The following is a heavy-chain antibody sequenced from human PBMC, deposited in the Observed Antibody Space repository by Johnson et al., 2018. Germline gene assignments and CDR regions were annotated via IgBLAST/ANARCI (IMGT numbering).Heavy chain of an antibody. CDR3: ARDFYYYGMDV. Sequence: VQLVESGGGVVQPGRSLRLSCAASGFSFSNYGLHWVRQAPGKGLEWVANIYLDGSEKYYADSVKGRFTISRDNAKNSLYLQMDSLRAEDTAVYYCARDFYYYGMDVLGQGATVTV. CDR1: GFSFSNYG. CDR2: IYLDGSEK. J-gene: IGHJ6*02. V-gene: IGHV3-7*01.